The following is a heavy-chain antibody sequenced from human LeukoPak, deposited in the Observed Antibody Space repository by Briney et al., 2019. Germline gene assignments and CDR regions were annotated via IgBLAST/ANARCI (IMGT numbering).Heavy chain of an antibody. CDR3: ATSDGTSTYYYYMHV. Sequence: PSETLSLTCAVYGGSFSGYYWSWIRQPPGKGLEWIGEINHSGSTNYNLSLKSRVTISVDTSKNQFSLKLNSVTAADTAVYFCATSDGTSTYYYYMHVWGKGTTVTFSS. CDR2: INHSGST. CDR1: GGSFSGYY. J-gene: IGHJ6*03. D-gene: IGHD6-13*01. V-gene: IGHV4-34*01.